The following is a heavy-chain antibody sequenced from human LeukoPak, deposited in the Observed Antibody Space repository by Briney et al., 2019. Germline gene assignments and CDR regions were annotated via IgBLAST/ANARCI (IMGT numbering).Heavy chain of an antibody. CDR3: ARDVNSWNYGWDRYNWFDP. D-gene: IGHD1-7*01. V-gene: IGHV4-39*07. Sequence: SETLSLTCTVSGGSISSSSYYWGWIRQPPGKGLEWIGSIYYSGSTYYNPSLKSRVTISVDTSKNQFSLKLSSVTAADTAVYYCARDVNSWNYGWDRYNWFDPWGQGTLVTVSS. J-gene: IGHJ5*02. CDR2: IYYSGST. CDR1: GGSISSSSYY.